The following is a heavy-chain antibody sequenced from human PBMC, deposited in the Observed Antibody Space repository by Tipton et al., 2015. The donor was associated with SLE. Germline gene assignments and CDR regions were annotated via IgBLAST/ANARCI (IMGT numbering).Heavy chain of an antibody. D-gene: IGHD1-26*01. J-gene: IGHJ3*02. CDR1: NGSISRSRSY. CDR3: ARTKSWDDDAFDI. CDR2: KYYSGNT. Sequence: GSLRLSCIVSNGSISRSRSYWGWIRQPPGKGLEWIGSKYYSGNTDYNPSLRSRVTISVDTSKNQFSLRLSSVTAADTAIYYCARTKSWDDDAFDIWSQGTMVTVSS. V-gene: IGHV4-39*01.